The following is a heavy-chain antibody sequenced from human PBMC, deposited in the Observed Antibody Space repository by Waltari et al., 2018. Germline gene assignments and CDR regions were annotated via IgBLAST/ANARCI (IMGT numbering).Heavy chain of an antibody. CDR2: INTDGSTT. CDR3: AGEVGWYFDL. V-gene: IGHV3-74*01. Sequence: EVQLVESGGGLVQPGGSLGLSCAASGFTFRNYWMHWVRQAPGKGLVWGSRINTDGSTTGYADSVKGRFTISRDNAKNTVYLQMNSLRAEDTAVYFCAGEVGWYFDLWGRGTLVTVSS. CDR1: GFTFRNYW. D-gene: IGHD1-26*01. J-gene: IGHJ2*01.